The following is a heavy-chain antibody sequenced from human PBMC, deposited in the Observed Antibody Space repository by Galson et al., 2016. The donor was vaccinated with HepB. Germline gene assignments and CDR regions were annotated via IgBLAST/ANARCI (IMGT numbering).Heavy chain of an antibody. CDR1: GDSISSNTYY. J-gene: IGHJ4*02. CDR3: ARHLRLTLFCFDY. V-gene: IGHV4-39*01. Sequence: SETLSLTCTVSGDSISSNTYYWGWIRQPPGKGLEWIGNIYYSGSTYYNPSLKSRVTISVDTSKNQFSLKLSSVTVADTAVYYCARHLRLTLFCFDYWGQGTLVTVSS. CDR2: IYYSGST. D-gene: IGHD3-3*01.